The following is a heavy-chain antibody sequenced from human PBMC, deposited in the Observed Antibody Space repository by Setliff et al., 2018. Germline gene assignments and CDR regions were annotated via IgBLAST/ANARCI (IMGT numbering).Heavy chain of an antibody. CDR2: IYHSGST. Sequence: SETLSLTCAVSGYSISSGYYWGWIRQPPGKGLEWIGSIYHSGSTYYNPSLKSRVTISVDTSKNQFSLKLCSVTAADTAVYYCARLYIVVVVAATPAWFDPWGQGTLVTVSS. V-gene: IGHV4-38-2*01. CDR1: GYSISSGYY. CDR3: ARLYIVVVVAATPAWFDP. D-gene: IGHD2-15*01. J-gene: IGHJ5*02.